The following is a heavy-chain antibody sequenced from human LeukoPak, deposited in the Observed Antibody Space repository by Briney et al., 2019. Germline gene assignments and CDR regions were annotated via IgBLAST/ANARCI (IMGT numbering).Heavy chain of an antibody. V-gene: IGHV3-21*01. CDR1: GFTFSSYS. CDR2: IRSSSSYI. D-gene: IGHD1-7*01. CDR3: AKSGGGAGTTTGRFDY. Sequence: GGSLRLSCAASGFTFSSYSMNWVRQAPGKGLEWVSSIRSSSSYIYYADSVKGRFTISRDNAKNTLYLQMNSLRAEDTAVYYCAKSGGGAGTTTGRFDYWGQGTLVTASS. J-gene: IGHJ4*02.